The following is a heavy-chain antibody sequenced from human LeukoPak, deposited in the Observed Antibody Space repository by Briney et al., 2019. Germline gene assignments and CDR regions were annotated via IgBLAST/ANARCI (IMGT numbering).Heavy chain of an antibody. V-gene: IGHV3-30*18. D-gene: IGHD2-2*01. CDR2: ISYDGSNK. CDR3: AKDRYCSSTSCYALDY. Sequence: GGSLRLSCAASGFTFGSYGMHWVRQAPGKGLEWVAVISYDGSNKYYADSVKGRFTISRDNSKNTLYLQMNSLRAEDTAVYYCAKDRYCSSTSCYALDYWGQGTLVTVSS. CDR1: GFTFGSYG. J-gene: IGHJ4*02.